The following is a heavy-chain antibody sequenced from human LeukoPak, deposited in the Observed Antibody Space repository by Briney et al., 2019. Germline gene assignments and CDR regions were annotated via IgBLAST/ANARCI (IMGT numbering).Heavy chain of an antibody. V-gene: IGHV3-74*01. CDR3: ARDRMGTAMGGYFDY. D-gene: IGHD5-18*01. CDR1: GFSVSTNW. CDR2: INSDGSNT. J-gene: IGHJ4*02. Sequence: GGSLRLSCAASGFSVSTNWMHWVRQAPGKGLVWVSRINSDGSNTNYADSVRGRFTISRDNAKNTVYLQMNSLRAEDTAVYYCARDRMGTAMGGYFDYWGQGTLVTVSS.